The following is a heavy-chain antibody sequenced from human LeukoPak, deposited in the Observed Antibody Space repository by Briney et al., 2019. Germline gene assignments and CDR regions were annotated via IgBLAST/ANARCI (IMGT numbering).Heavy chain of an antibody. CDR2: ISSSSYI. CDR3: ARDHWNYDY. V-gene: IGHV3-21*01. Sequence: GGSLRLSCAASGFTFSSYSMNWVRQAPGQGLEWVLSISSSSYIYYADSVKGRFTISRDNAKNSLYLQMNSLRAEDTAVYYCARDHWNYDYWGQGTLVTVSS. J-gene: IGHJ4*02. CDR1: GFTFSSYS. D-gene: IGHD1-7*01.